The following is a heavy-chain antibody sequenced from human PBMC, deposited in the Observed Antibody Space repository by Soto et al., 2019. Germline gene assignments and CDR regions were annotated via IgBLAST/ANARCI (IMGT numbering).Heavy chain of an antibody. CDR3: GRELPRSGQVY. CDR2: IIPIFGTA. V-gene: IGHV1-69*12. Sequence: QVQLVQSGAEVKKPGSSVKVSCKDSGGTFSSYDISWVRQAPGQGLEWMGGIIPIFGTANYAQKFQGRVTITADESTRTPYLELSRLRSEETAVYYCGRELPRSGQVYWGQGPLVSVSS. CDR1: GGTFSSYD. J-gene: IGHJ4*02.